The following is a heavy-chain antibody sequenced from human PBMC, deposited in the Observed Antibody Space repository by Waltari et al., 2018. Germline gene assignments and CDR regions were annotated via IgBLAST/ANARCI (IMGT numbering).Heavy chain of an antibody. CDR3: AREARSPTN. V-gene: IGHV3-7*03. J-gene: IGHJ4*02. Sequence: EVQLVESGGGLVQPGGSLRLSCAASGFTFTSYWMSWVRKAPGKGTEFVDNIKEDGSEKNYVDSGKGRFIISRDNAKNSVYLQMNSLRVEDTAVYYCAREARSPTNWGQGTLVTASS. CDR2: IKEDGSEK. D-gene: IGHD6-6*01. CDR1: GFTFTSYW.